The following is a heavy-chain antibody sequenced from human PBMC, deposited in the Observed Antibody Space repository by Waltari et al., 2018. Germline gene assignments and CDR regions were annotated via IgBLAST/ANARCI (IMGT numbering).Heavy chain of an antibody. D-gene: IGHD6-13*01. Sequence: EVQLVESGGGLVQPGGSLRLSCAASGFTFSSYWMSWVRQAPGKGLEWVANIKQDGSEKYYVDSVKGRFTISRDNAKNSLYLQMNSLRAEDTAVYYCARDSSLNYYGMDVWGQGTTVTVSS. V-gene: IGHV3-7*01. CDR3: ARDSSLNYYGMDV. CDR2: IKQDGSEK. J-gene: IGHJ6*02. CDR1: GFTFSSYW.